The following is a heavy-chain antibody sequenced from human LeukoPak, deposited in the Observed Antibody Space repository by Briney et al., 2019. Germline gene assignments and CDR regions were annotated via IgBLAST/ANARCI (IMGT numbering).Heavy chain of an antibody. J-gene: IGHJ4*02. CDR3: AKDIAASGLPRIFDF. D-gene: IGHD6-13*01. Sequence: GGSLRLSCAASGFTFNNYGMHWVRQAPGRGLEWVAVIWYDGNNQYYADSVKGRFTISRDNSKNTVFLQMNGLSADDTAVYYCAKDIAASGLPRIFDFWGQGILVTVSS. V-gene: IGHV3-33*06. CDR1: GFTFNNYG. CDR2: IWYDGNNQ.